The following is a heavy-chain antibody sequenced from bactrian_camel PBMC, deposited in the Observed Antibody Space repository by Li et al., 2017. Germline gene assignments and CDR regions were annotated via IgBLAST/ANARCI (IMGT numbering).Heavy chain of an antibody. CDR1: GYTYC. V-gene: IGHV3S53*01. J-gene: IGHJ4*01. Sequence: HVQLVESGGGSVQAGGSLRLSCVVVGYTYCMGWFRQAPGKEREFVARLGSDGSTSYADSVKGRFTISRDNAKKTLYLQMNSLKPEDTAVYYCAAAPGTCLWAGYYDSKYKYWGQGTQVTVS. D-gene: IGHD7*01. CDR2: LGSDGST. CDR3: AAAPGTCLWAGYYDSKYKY.